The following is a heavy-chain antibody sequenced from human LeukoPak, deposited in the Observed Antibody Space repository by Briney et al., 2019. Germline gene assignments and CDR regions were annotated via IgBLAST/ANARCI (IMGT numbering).Heavy chain of an antibody. CDR1: GFTFNNYW. D-gene: IGHD3-22*01. V-gene: IGHV3-74*01. CDR3: ARGPPERYYYVPGDFQH. CDR2: ISTDGSNT. Sequence: GGSLRLSCAASGFTFNNYWMHWVRQAPGKGLIWVSRISTDGSNTNYADSVKGRFTISRDNAKNSLYLQMNSLRAEDTAVYYCARGPPERYYYVPGDFQHWGQGTLVTVSS. J-gene: IGHJ1*01.